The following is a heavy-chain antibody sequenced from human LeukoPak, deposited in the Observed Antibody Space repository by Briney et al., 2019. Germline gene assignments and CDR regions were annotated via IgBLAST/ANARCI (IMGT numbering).Heavy chain of an antibody. CDR3: ARTFWDKSNGYDYYFDY. J-gene: IGHJ4*02. Sequence: PGRSLRLSCAASGFSFSGYAMHWVRQAPGIGLEWVTVISYDGSAKYYSDSVKGRFTISGDNSKNTLYLQMNSLRAEDTAVYYCARTFWDKSNGYDYYFDYWGQGSLVTVSS. V-gene: IGHV3-30*04. D-gene: IGHD5-12*01. CDR1: GFSFSGYA. CDR2: ISYDGSAK.